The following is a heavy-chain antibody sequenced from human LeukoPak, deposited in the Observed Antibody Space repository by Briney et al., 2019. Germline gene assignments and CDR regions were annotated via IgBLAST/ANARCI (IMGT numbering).Heavy chain of an antibody. CDR1: GFTFSDYS. CDR2: VNFGGHLT. J-gene: IGHJ3*01. CDR3: AKKASRVPGHDVFDV. Sequence: GGPLRLSWPAPGFTFSDYSMVGVRQVPGGGPSWSSGVNFGGHLTDYTDSVRGRFTNSRDNSKNMVYLQMNSLRAEDTAIYFCAKKASRVPGHDVFDVWGQGTMVTVSS. V-gene: IGHV3-23*01. D-gene: IGHD4/OR15-4a*01.